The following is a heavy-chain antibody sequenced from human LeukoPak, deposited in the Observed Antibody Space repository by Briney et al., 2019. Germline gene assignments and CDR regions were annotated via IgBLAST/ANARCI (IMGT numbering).Heavy chain of an antibody. CDR1: GGSISSGGYY. V-gene: IGHV4-30-2*02. CDR3: ARSSQWELLGYWFDP. CDR2: IYHSGST. J-gene: IGHJ5*02. Sequence: SETLSLTCTVSGGSISSGGYYWSWIRQPPGKGLKWIGYIYHSGSTYYNPSLKSRVTISVDTSKNQFSLKLSSVTAADTAVYYCARSSQWELLGYWFDPWGQGTLVTVSS. D-gene: IGHD1-26*01.